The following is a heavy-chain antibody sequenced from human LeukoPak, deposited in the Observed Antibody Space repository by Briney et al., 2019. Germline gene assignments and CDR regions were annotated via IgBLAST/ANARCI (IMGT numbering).Heavy chain of an antibody. CDR1: GFTFSSYE. J-gene: IGHJ4*02. D-gene: IGHD5-12*01. CDR3: ARAGSGYEDGFDY. V-gene: IGHV3-21*01. Sequence: KSGGSLRLSCAASGFTFSSYEMNWVRQAPGKGLEWVSSISSSSSYIYYADSVKGRFTISRHNAKNSLYLQMNSLRAEDTAVYYCARAGSGYEDGFDYWGQGTLVTVSS. CDR2: ISSSSSYI.